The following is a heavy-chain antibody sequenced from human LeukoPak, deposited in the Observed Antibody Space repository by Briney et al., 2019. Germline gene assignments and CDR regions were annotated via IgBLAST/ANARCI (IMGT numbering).Heavy chain of an antibody. V-gene: IGHV1-8*01. CDR2: MNPNSGNT. J-gene: IGHJ4*02. Sequence: ASVTVSCKASGYTFTSYDINWVRQAAGQGLEWMGWMNPNSGNTGYAQKFQGRVTMTRNTSISTAYMELSSLRSEDTAVYYCARGLFTMVRGVIITEFDYWGQGTLVTVSS. CDR1: GYTFTSYD. CDR3: ARGLFTMVRGVIITEFDY. D-gene: IGHD3-10*01.